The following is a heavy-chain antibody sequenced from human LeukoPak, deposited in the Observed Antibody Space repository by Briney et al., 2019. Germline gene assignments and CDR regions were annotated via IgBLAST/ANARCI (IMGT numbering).Heavy chain of an antibody. J-gene: IGHJ1*01. CDR1: GFTVSSNY. D-gene: IGHD4-11*01. CDR3: ARDQYTSNWYVHH. CDR2: ISSVGST. V-gene: IGHV3-53*01. Sequence: GGSLRLSCAASGFTVSSNYMSWVRQAPGKGLEWVSLISSVGSTYYADSVKGRFTISRDNSKNTLYLQMNSLRAEDTAVYYCARDQYTSNWYVHHWGQGTLVTVSS.